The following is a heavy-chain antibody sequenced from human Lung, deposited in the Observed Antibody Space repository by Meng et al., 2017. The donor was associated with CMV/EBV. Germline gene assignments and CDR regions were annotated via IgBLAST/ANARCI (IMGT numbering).Heavy chain of an antibody. CDR3: ARSSGWSRFDY. CDR2: INPNDDT. J-gene: IGHJ4*01. V-gene: IGHV1-2*02. D-gene: IGHD6-19*01. Sequence: QVPRVQSGAEMKNPGASVKVSWKATGYTITDYYLHWVRQAPGQGFQWMGWINPNDDTNYAQNFQGRVTMTRDMSINTIYMELSRLTSEDTAVYYCARSSGWSRFDYWGHGTRVTVSS. CDR1: GYTITDYY.